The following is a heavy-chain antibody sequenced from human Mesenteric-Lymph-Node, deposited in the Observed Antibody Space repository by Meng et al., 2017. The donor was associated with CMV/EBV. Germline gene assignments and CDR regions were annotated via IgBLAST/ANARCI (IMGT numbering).Heavy chain of an antibody. CDR1: GFSLSNARTG. V-gene: IGHV2-26*01. CDR3: ARSVGFGVVITYFDY. D-gene: IGHD3-3*01. J-gene: IGHJ4*02. CDR2: IFSNDEK. Sequence: SGPTLVKPTETLTLTCTVSGFSLSNARTGVSWIRQPPGKALEWLAHIFSNDEKSYSTSLKSRLTISKDTSKSQVVLTMTNMDPVDTATYYCARSVGFGVVITYFDYWGQGTLVTVSS.